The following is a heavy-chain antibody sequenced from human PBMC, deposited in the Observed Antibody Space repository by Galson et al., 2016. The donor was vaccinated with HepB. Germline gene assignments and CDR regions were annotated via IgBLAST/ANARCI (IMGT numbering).Heavy chain of an antibody. CDR3: ARDRDRSLDY. V-gene: IGHV1-18*04. Sequence: SVKVSCKASGYTFTTNGTSWVRQAPGQGLEWVAWISAHNGDTNSAQKFQGRVTLTTDTSTRTAYMELRSLTSDDTAVYYCARDRDRSLDYWGQGTLVTVSS. CDR2: ISAHNGDT. CDR1: GYTFTTNG. J-gene: IGHJ4*02. D-gene: IGHD5-24*01.